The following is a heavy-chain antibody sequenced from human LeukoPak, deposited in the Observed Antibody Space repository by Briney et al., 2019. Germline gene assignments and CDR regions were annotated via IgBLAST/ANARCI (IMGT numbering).Heavy chain of an antibody. CDR3: ARDLELDIVVVPAVVFDY. Sequence: SETLSLTCTVSGYSISSGYYWGWIRQPPGKGLEWIGSIYHSGSTYYNPSLKSRVTISVDTSKNQFSLKLSSVTAADTAVYYCARDLELDIVVVPAVVFDYWGQGTLVTVSS. V-gene: IGHV4-38-2*02. J-gene: IGHJ4*02. CDR1: GYSISSGYY. D-gene: IGHD2-2*03. CDR2: IYHSGST.